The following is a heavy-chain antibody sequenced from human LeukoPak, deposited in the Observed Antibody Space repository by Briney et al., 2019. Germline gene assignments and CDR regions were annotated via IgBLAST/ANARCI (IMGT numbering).Heavy chain of an antibody. D-gene: IGHD2-2*01. CDR2: ITSAGNT. J-gene: IGHJ4*02. V-gene: IGHV3-23*01. Sequence: GGSLRLSCVASGFTFSDYEMNWVRQAPGKGLEWVSAITSAGNTYYADSVKGRFTISRDSSKNTLYLQMNSLRSEDTAVYYCAKGGGPYHLPTDYWGQGTLVTVSS. CDR3: AKGGGPYHLPTDY. CDR1: GFTFSDYE.